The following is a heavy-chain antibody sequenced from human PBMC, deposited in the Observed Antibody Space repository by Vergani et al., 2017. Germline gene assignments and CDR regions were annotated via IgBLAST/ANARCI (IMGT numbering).Heavy chain of an antibody. CDR2: INPNNGGT. J-gene: IGHJ5*02. Sequence: VQLVQSGADLKKPGASLKVSCKASGYTFIDSYIHLVRQAPGQRLEWMGWINPNNGGTNYAQKFQGRVTMTRDTSITTAYLELKKLAADYTAVYYCAKEVEDVVTTREWFDPGGQGTLVTVSS. CDR1: GYTFIDSY. CDR3: AKEVEDVVTTREWFDP. V-gene: IGHV1-2*02. D-gene: IGHD2-21*02.